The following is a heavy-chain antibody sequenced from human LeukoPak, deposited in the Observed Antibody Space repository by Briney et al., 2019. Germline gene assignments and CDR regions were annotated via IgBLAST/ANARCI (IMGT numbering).Heavy chain of an antibody. CDR3: AREKYCSSTSCYWADAFDI. J-gene: IGHJ3*02. CDR1: GGSISSSSYY. Sequence: SETLSLTCTVSGGSISSSSYYWGWIRQPPGKGLEWIGSIYYSGSPYYNPSLKSRVTISVDTSKNQFSLKLSSVTAADTAVYYCAREKYCSSTSCYWADAFDIWGQGTMVTVSS. CDR2: IYYSGSP. V-gene: IGHV4-39*07. D-gene: IGHD2-2*01.